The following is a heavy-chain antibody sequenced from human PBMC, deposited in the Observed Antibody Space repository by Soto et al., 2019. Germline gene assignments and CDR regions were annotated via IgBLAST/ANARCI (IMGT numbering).Heavy chain of an antibody. V-gene: IGHV3-48*02. CDR2: ISGGGRPI. Sequence: EVQLVESGGGSVQPGGSLRLSCAASGFTFSTFSMNWVRQAPGRGLEWISYISGGGRPISYADSVKGRFTISRDNAKKSLYLQMDSRTDEDTAVYYCARDLGWAFDSWGQGTLVTVSS. J-gene: IGHJ4*02. CDR3: ARDLGWAFDS. D-gene: IGHD6-19*01. CDR1: GFTFSTFS.